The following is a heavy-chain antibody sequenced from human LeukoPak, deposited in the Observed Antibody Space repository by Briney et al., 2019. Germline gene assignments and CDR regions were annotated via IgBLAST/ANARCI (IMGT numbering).Heavy chain of an antibody. CDR2: IYTSGST. D-gene: IGHD3-10*01. J-gene: IGHJ4*02. CDR1: GGSISSGSYY. Sequence: TLSLTCTVSGGSISSGSYYWSWIRQPAGKGLEWIGRIYTSGSTNYNPSLESRVTMSVDTSKNQFSLKLSSVTAADTAVYYCARDSPDPYGSGSYSYYFDYWGQGILVAVSS. V-gene: IGHV4-61*02. CDR3: ARDSPDPYGSGSYSYYFDY.